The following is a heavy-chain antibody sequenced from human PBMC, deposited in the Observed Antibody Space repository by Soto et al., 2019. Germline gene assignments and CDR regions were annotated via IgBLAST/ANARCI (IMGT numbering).Heavy chain of an antibody. CDR2: ISAYNGNT. Sequence: QVKLVQSGTEVKKPGASIKVSCKASGYSFATSGMSWVRQAPGQGLEWMGWISAYNGNTNYDQNLQDRVTMTTDTSTSTAYLELRNPRSDDTAVYYCARAGQYYDASGYANWGQGTLVTVSS. V-gene: IGHV1-18*01. D-gene: IGHD3-22*01. J-gene: IGHJ4*02. CDR3: ARAGQYYDASGYAN. CDR1: GYSFATSG.